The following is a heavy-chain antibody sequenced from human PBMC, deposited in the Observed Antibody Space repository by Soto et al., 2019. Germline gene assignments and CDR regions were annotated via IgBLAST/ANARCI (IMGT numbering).Heavy chain of an antibody. CDR1: GGSFSGYY. CDR3: ARARYGSGSCKLDP. CDR2: INHSGST. J-gene: IGHJ5*02. Sequence: SETLSLTCAVYGGSFSGYYWSWIRQPPGKGLEWIGEINHSGSTNYNPSLKGRVTISVDTSKNQFSLKLSSVTAADTAVYYCARARYGSGSCKLDPWGQGTLVTVSS. V-gene: IGHV4-34*01. D-gene: IGHD3-10*01.